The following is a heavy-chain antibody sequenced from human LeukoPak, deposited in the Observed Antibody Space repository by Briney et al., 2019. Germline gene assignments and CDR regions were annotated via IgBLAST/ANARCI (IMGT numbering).Heavy chain of an antibody. Sequence: KPSETLSLTCTVSGGSISSGDYYWSWIRQPPGKGLEWIGYIYYSGSTYYNPSLKSRVTISVDTSKNQFSLKLSSVTAADTAVYYCARETTLYQLLRYWYFDLWGRGTLVTVSS. CDR1: GGSISSGDYY. J-gene: IGHJ2*01. D-gene: IGHD2-2*01. V-gene: IGHV4-30-4*01. CDR3: ARETTLYQLLRYWYFDL. CDR2: IYYSGST.